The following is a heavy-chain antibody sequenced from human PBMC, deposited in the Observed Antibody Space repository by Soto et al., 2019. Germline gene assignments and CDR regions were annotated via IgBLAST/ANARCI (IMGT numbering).Heavy chain of an antibody. V-gene: IGHV1-69*08. CDR2: IIPILGIA. CDR3: ARDGEGVGGSGGSCYQPFDY. CDR1: GGTFSSYT. Sequence: QVQLVQSGAEVKKPGSSVKVSCKASGGTFSSYTISWVRQAPGQGLEWMGRIIPILGIANYAQKFQGRVTITADKSTSTADMELSSLRSEDTAVYYCARDGEGVGGSGGSCYQPFDYWGQGALVTVSS. J-gene: IGHJ4*02. D-gene: IGHD2-15*01.